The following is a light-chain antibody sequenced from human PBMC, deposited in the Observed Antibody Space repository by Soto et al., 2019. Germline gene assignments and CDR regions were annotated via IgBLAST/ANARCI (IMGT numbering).Light chain of an antibody. CDR3: SSYTTGGSYV. V-gene: IGLV2-14*01. CDR2: DVS. Sequence: QSALTQPASVSGSPGLSTAISCTGTSRDVGGYNSVSWYQQQPGKVPKLMIYDVSNRPSGVSNRFSGSKSGNTASLTISGLQAEDEGDYYCSSYTTGGSYVFGTGTKLTVL. CDR1: SRDVGGYNS. J-gene: IGLJ1*01.